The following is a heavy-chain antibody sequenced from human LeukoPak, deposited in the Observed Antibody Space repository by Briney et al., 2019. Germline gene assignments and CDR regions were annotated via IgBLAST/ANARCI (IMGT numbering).Heavy chain of an antibody. CDR1: GYTFSSYG. CDR2: ISAYNGNT. J-gene: IGHJ4*02. V-gene: IGHV1-18*01. Sequence: GASVKVSCKASGYTFSSYGITWVRQAPGQGPEWVGWISAYNGNTDYAQKFQGRVTLTTDTPTSTAYMELRSLRSDDTAVYYCARDREQAYLHYWGQGTLVTVSS. D-gene: IGHD1/OR15-1a*01. CDR3: ARDREQAYLHY.